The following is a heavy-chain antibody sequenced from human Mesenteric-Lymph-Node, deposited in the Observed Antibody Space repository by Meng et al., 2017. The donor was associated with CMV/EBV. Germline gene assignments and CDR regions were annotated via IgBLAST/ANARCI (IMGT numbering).Heavy chain of an antibody. CDR2: INHSGST. J-gene: IGHJ3*02. Sequence: GSLRLSCAVYGGSFSGYYWSWIRQPPGKGLEWIGEINHSGSTNYNPSLKSRVTISVDTSKNQFSLKLSSVTAADTAVYYCARDRATTGIWGQGTMVTVSS. V-gene: IGHV4-34*01. D-gene: IGHD4-17*01. CDR3: ARDRATTGI. CDR1: GGSFSGYY.